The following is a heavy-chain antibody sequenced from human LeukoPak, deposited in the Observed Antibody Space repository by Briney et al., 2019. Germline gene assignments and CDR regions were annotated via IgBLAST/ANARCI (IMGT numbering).Heavy chain of an antibody. D-gene: IGHD2-15*01. CDR3: ARERRVVAATSAAFDI. CDR2: TSYGGSNQ. V-gene: IGHV3-30-3*01. Sequence: GGSLRLSCAASGFTFSSYAMHWVRQAPGKGLEWVAVTSYGGSNQYYADSVKGRFTLSRDNSKKTVYLQMTSLRPEDTAVYYCARERRVVAATSAAFDIWGQGTMVTVSS. J-gene: IGHJ3*02. CDR1: GFTFSSYA.